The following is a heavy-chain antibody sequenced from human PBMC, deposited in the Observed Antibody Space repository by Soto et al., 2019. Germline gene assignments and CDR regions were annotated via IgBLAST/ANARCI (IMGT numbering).Heavy chain of an antibody. CDR2: IYYSGST. Sequence: QVQLQESGPGLVKPSETLSLTCTVSGGSVSSGSYYWSWIRQPPGKGLEWIGYIYYSGSTNYNPSPWSRVPTSVDTTKNQISLRLSFVSDADTAVYYCARILRRAWFDRWGQGTLVTVSS. CDR3: ARILRRAWFDR. CDR1: GGSVSSGSYY. V-gene: IGHV4-61*01. J-gene: IGHJ5*02. D-gene: IGHD3-10*01.